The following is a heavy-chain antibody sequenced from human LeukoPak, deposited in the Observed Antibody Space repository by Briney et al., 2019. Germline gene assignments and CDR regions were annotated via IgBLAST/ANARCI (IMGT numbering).Heavy chain of an antibody. J-gene: IGHJ4*02. D-gene: IGHD6-13*01. CDR2: ISANGGST. V-gene: IGHV3-64D*06. CDR1: GFIISDYA. Sequence: GGSLRLSCSASGFIISDYAMHWVRQAPGKGLEYVSGISANGGSTYHADSVKGRFTISRDTSKNTLYLQMSSLRAEDTAMYYCVKDLYKGDSASWYFLHYWGQGTLVTVSS. CDR3: VKDLYKGDSASWYFLHY.